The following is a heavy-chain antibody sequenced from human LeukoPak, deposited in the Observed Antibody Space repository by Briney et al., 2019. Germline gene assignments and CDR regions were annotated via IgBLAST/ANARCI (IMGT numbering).Heavy chain of an antibody. CDR2: INHSGST. CDR3: ARGVVTMVRGVIIKRTSWFDP. CDR1: GGSFSGYY. V-gene: IGHV4-34*01. J-gene: IGHJ5*02. Sequence: SETLSLTCAVYGGSFSGYYWSWIRQPPGKGLEWIGEINHSGSTNYNPTLKSRVTISVDTSKNQFSLKLSSVTAADTAVSYCARGVVTMVRGVIIKRTSWFDPWGQGTLVTVSS. D-gene: IGHD3-10*01.